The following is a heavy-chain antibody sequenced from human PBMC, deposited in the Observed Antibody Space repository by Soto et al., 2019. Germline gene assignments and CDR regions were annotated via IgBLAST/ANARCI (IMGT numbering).Heavy chain of an antibody. D-gene: IGHD6-19*01. V-gene: IGHV1-69*01. CDR2: IIPIFGTA. CDR1: GGTFSSYA. J-gene: IGHJ3*02. Sequence: QVQLVQSGAEVKKPGSSVKVSCKASGGTFSSYAISWVRQAPGQGLEWMGGIIPIFGTANYAQKFQGRVTITADESTSTDYMELSSLRSEDTAVYYCASGYSSGKEGVAKDAFDIWGQGTMVTVSS. CDR3: ASGYSSGKEGVAKDAFDI.